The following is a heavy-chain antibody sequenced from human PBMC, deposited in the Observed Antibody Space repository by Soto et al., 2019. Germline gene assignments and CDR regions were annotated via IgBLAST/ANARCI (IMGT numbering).Heavy chain of an antibody. CDR2: IYYSGST. Sequence: SETLSLTCTVSGGSISSGGYYWSWIRQHPGKGLEWIGYIYYSGSTYYNPSLKSRVTISVDTSKNQFSLMLTVVTAADTAVYYCARTHSGSYYSVFNYWGRGSLVTVSS. D-gene: IGHD1-26*01. CDR3: ARTHSGSYYSVFNY. CDR1: GGSISSGGYY. J-gene: IGHJ4*02. V-gene: IGHV4-31*03.